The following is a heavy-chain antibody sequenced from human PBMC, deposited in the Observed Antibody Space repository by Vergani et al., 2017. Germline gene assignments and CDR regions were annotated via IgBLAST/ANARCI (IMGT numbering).Heavy chain of an antibody. CDR2: IKSKTDGGTT. J-gene: IGHJ4*02. CDR3: AKIRTADYMGDDY. V-gene: IGHV3-15*01. D-gene: IGHD3-16*01. CDR1: GFTFSNAW. Sequence: EVQLVESGGGLVKPGGSLRLSCAASGFTFSNAWLSWVRQAPGKGLEWVGRIKSKTDGGTTDYAAPVKGRFTISRDDSKTTLYLQMNSLKAEDTAVYYCAKIRTADYMGDDYLGQGTLVTVSS.